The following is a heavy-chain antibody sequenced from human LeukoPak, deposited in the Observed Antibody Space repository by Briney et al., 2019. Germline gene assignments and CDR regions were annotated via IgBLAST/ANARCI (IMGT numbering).Heavy chain of an antibody. CDR1: GYKFTNYW. CDR2: IYPRDSDT. J-gene: IGHJ4*02. Sequence: LGESLKISCKGSGYKFTNYWIAWVRQMPGQGLEWLGIIYPRDSDTRYSPSFQGQVSISVDTSIDTAYLQWSSVKASDTAMYYCARRDRLVGATIFDYWGQGTLVTVSS. V-gene: IGHV5-51*01. D-gene: IGHD1-26*01. CDR3: ARRDRLVGATIFDY.